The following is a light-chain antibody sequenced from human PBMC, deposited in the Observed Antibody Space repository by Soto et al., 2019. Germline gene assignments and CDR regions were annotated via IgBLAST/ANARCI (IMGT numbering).Light chain of an antibody. J-gene: IGKJ4*01. CDR2: DAS. CDR1: QDSSNY. Sequence: DIQMTQSPSSLSASVGDRVTITCQASQDSSNYLNWYQQKPGKAPKLLIYDASNMETGVPSRFSGSGSGTDFTFTISRLQPEDIATYYCQQYDNLPLTFGGGTKLEIK. CDR3: QQYDNLPLT. V-gene: IGKV1-33*01.